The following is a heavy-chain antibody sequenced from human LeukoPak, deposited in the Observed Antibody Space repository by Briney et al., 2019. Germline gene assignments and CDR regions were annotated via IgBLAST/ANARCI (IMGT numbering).Heavy chain of an antibody. CDR3: AREPHLVGAHFDY. Sequence: ASVKVSCKASGFNFTSYGISWVRQTPGQGLGWMGLISAYNGNTKYAQKFQGRVTMTTDTSTSTAYMELRSLRSDDTAVYYCAREPHLVGAHFDYWGQGTLVTVSS. V-gene: IGHV1-18*01. D-gene: IGHD1-26*01. CDR1: GFNFTSYG. CDR2: ISAYNGNT. J-gene: IGHJ4*02.